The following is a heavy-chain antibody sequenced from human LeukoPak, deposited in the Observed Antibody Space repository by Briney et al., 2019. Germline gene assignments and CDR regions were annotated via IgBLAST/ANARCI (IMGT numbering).Heavy chain of an antibody. D-gene: IGHD2-2*01. J-gene: IGHJ6*03. CDR3: ATGGPYCSSTSCYHMDV. V-gene: IGHV1-24*01. CDR2: FDPEDGET. Sequence: ASVKVSCKGSGYTLTELSRHWVRPAPGKGLEWMGGFDPEDGETIYAQKFQGRVTVTEDTSTDTAYMELSSLRSEDTAVYYCATGGPYCSSTSCYHMDVWGKGTTVTVSS. CDR1: GYTLTELS.